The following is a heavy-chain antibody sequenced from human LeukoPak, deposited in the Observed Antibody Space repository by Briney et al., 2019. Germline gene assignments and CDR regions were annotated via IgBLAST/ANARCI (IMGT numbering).Heavy chain of an antibody. CDR3: ARRAGGWYPFDY. CDR2: ISSGGSTI. D-gene: IGHD6-19*01. J-gene: IGHJ4*02. Sequence: GRSLRLSCAATGFTFSSYSMNWVRQAPGKGLEGVSYISSGGSTIYYADSVKGRFTISRDNAKNSLYLQMNSLRAEDTAVYYCARRAGGWYPFDYWGQGTLVTVSS. V-gene: IGHV3-48*01. CDR1: GFTFSSYS.